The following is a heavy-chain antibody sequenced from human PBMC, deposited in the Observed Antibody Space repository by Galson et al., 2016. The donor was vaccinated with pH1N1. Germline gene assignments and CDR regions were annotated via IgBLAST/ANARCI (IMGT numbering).Heavy chain of an antibody. Sequence: SVKVSCKASGYTFTGYYIHWVRQAPGQGLVWMGCINPNSGGTNYAQNFQDRVTITWDTSITTAYMELSRLRSDDTAMFYCARARDWYFGVWGRGTLVSVSS. J-gene: IGHJ2*01. CDR1: GYTFTGYY. V-gene: IGHV1-2*02. CDR3: ARARDWYFGV. CDR2: INPNSGGT.